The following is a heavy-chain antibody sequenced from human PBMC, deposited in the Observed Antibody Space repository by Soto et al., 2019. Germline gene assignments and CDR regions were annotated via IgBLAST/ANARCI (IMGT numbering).Heavy chain of an antibody. CDR3: ARGISMVVVITPPGIDV. J-gene: IGHJ6*02. CDR1: GFTFSDYY. V-gene: IGHV3-11*01. CDR2: ISDSGSSI. Sequence: QVQLVESGGSLVKPGGSLRLSCAASGFTFSDYYMSWIRQAPGKGLEWVSYISDSGSSIYYVDSVKGRFTISRDNAKNSLSLQMNSLRAEDTAVYYCARGISMVVVITPPGIDVWGQGTTVTVSS. D-gene: IGHD3-22*01.